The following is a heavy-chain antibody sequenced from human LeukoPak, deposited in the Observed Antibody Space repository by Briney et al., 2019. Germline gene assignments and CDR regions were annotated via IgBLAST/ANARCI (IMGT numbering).Heavy chain of an antibody. Sequence: PGGSLRLSCAASGFTFSSYSMNWVRQAPGKGLEWLSYITSGGSTTYYADSVRGRFTISRDNAKNSLYLQMNSLRAEDTAIYYCARDRGLTLFYYGLDVWGRGTTVTVSS. CDR3: ARDRGLTLFYYGLDV. CDR1: GFTFSSYS. V-gene: IGHV3-48*04. J-gene: IGHJ6*02. CDR2: ITSGGSTT. D-gene: IGHD2-21*02.